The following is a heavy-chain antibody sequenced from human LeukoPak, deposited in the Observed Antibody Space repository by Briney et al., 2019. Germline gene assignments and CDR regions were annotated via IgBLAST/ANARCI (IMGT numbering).Heavy chain of an antibody. CDR2: TYYSGST. CDR3: ARHESSSSWFTFDY. Sequence: SQTLSLTCTVSGGSISSYYWSWIRQPPGKGLEWIGYTYYSGSTNYNPPLKSRVTISVDTSKNQFSLKLSSVTAADTAVYYCARHESSSSWFTFDYWGQGTLVTVSS. CDR1: GGSISSYY. V-gene: IGHV4-59*08. J-gene: IGHJ4*02. D-gene: IGHD6-13*01.